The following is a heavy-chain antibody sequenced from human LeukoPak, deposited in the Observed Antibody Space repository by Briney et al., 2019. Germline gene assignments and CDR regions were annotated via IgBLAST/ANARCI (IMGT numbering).Heavy chain of an antibody. CDR1: GGTFSSYA. Sequence: SVKVSCKASGGTFSSYAISWVRQAPGQGLEWMGRIIPIFGTANYAQKFQGRVTITTDESTSAAYMELSSLRSEDTAVYYCARSYCSSTSCYRANWFDPWGQGTLVTVSS. CDR3: ARSYCSSTSCYRANWFDP. D-gene: IGHD2-2*02. V-gene: IGHV1-69*05. CDR2: IIPIFGTA. J-gene: IGHJ5*02.